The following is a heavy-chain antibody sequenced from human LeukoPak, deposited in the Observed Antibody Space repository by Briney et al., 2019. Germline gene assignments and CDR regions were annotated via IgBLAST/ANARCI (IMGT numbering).Heavy chain of an antibody. J-gene: IGHJ4*02. D-gene: IGHD2-15*01. CDR1: GGFISNINW. CDR3: AENGPWSLKY. CDR2: VHQSGVT. V-gene: IGHV4-4*02. Sequence: PSETLSLTCAVSGGFISNINWWSWVRQPPGRGLEWIGEVHQSGVTNYNPSLKSRVTISLDKSNNQFSLKLNSVTAADTAVYFCAENGPWSLKYWGQGTLVTVPS.